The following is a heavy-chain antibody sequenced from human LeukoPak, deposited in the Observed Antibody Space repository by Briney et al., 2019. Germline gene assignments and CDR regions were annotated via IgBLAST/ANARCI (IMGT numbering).Heavy chain of an antibody. J-gene: IGHJ5*02. CDR1: GYTFSDFY. CDR2: INPKTGGI. D-gene: IGHD3-10*02. CDR3: AREWGPNYVQGWFDP. V-gene: IGHV1-2*02. Sequence: ASVKISCKTSGYTFSDFYIHWVRQAPGQGLEWMGWINPKTGGITYSQKFKGRVTMTRDTSLNTAHMEVTGLTFGDTAVYYCAREWGPNYVQGWFDPWGQGTLVSVSS.